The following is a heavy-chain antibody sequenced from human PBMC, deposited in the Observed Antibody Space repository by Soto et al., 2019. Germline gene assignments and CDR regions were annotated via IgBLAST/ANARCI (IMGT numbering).Heavy chain of an antibody. D-gene: IGHD4-4*01. V-gene: IGHV6-1*01. CDR3: ARDGRMSVPNNLRFDN. CDR2: TYYRSKWYN. Sequence: SQTLSLTCAISGDSVSSNSAAWNWIRQSPSTGLEWLGRTYYRSKWYNDYAVSVKSRITINPDTSKNQFSLQLNSVTPEDTAVYYCARDGRMSVPNNLRFDNWAQGTLVTVSS. CDR1: GDSVSSNSAA. J-gene: IGHJ4*02.